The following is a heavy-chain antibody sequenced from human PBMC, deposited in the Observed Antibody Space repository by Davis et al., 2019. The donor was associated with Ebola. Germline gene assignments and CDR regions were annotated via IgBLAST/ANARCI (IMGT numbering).Heavy chain of an antibody. D-gene: IGHD6-13*01. CDR3: ASHGGPQTAGKVFDF. CDR1: GLTISDRY. CDR2: SRNKADSDIT. J-gene: IGHJ4*02. V-gene: IGHV3-72*01. Sequence: PGGSLRLSCAVSGLTISDRYMDWVRQAPGKGLEWVGRSRNKADSDITEYAASVKGRFTISRDDSKNSLYLQMNSLKTDDTAVYYCASHGGPQTAGKVFDFWGQGTLVTVSS.